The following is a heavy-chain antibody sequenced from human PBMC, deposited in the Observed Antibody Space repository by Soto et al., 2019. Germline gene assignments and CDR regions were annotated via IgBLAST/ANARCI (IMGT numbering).Heavy chain of an antibody. D-gene: IGHD2-21*02. CDR3: ARGDVVVLTATSNFDY. V-gene: IGHV3-21*01. J-gene: IGHJ4*02. CDR1: GFTFSSYT. CDR2: ISSSYYI. Sequence: EVQLVESGGGLVKPGGSPRLSCAASGFTFSSYTMKWVRQAPGKGLECVASISSSYYIKYADSVKGRFTISRDNAKNSLYLQMNSLRAEDTAVYYCARGDVVVLTATSNFDYWGQGTLVTVSS.